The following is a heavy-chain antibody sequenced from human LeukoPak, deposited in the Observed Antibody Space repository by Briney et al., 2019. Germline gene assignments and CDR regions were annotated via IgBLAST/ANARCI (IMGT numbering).Heavy chain of an antibody. CDR1: GYTFTGYY. CDR3: ARDKTRIVGAPQRGWFDP. CDR2: INPNSGAT. J-gene: IGHJ5*02. Sequence: VASVTVSRKASGYTFTGYYLHWVRPPPGQGLAWVGWINPNSGATNYAQKFQGRGTMTRDTSTSTAYMELSRLRSDDTAVYYCARDKTRIVGAPQRGWFDPWGQGTLVTVSS. V-gene: IGHV1-2*02. D-gene: IGHD1-26*01.